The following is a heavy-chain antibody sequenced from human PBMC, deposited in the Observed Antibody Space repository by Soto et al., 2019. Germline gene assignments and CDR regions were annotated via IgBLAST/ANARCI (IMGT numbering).Heavy chain of an antibody. V-gene: IGHV1-69*01. Sequence: QAQVVQSGAEVRKPGSSVKLSCKASEGTFNSYAIAWVRQAPGQGLEWMGGIIPYYNTLNYAQKFQDRVTITADDSTNTVYMELSSLRSDDTAVYFCSSGASRWSPYFFDSWAQGTLVTVSS. CDR3: SSGASRWSPYFFDS. J-gene: IGHJ4*02. CDR1: EGTFNSYA. CDR2: IIPYYNTL. D-gene: IGHD6-13*01.